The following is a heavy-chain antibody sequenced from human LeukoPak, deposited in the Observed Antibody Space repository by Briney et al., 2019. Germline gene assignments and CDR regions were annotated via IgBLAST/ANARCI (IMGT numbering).Heavy chain of an antibody. V-gene: IGHV4-34*01. Sequence: PSETLSLTCAVYGGSFSGYDWSWIRQPPGKGLEWIGEINHSGSTNYNPSLKSRVTISVETSKNQFSLMQSSVTAADTAVYYCARGPLQGYFVWFQYFQHWGQGTLVTVSS. J-gene: IGHJ1*01. CDR1: GGSFSGYD. CDR2: INHSGST. CDR3: ARGPLQGYFVWFQYFQH. D-gene: IGHD3-9*01.